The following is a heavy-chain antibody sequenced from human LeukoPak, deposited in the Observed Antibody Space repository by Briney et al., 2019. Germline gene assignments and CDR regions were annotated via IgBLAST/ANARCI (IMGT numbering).Heavy chain of an antibody. V-gene: IGHV3-48*01. D-gene: IGHD6-19*01. CDR3: ARDDTQQWLVREGFDY. Sequence: GGSLRLSCVASGFTFSSYSMNWVSQAPGKGLEWGSHITNTGTTIYYADSVKGRFTVSRDNAKNSLYLQMNSLRAEDTAVYYCARDDTQQWLVREGFDYWGQGTLVTVSS. J-gene: IGHJ4*02. CDR1: GFTFSSYS. CDR2: ITNTGTTI.